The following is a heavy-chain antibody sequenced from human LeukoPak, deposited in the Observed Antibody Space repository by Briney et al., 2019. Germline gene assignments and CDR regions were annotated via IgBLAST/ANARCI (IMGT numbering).Heavy chain of an antibody. V-gene: IGHV4-4*07. D-gene: IGHD3-10*01. J-gene: IGHJ4*02. CDR1: GGSISNYY. CDR2: IYTSGTT. Sequence: SETLSLTCTVSGGSISNYYWSWIRQPAGKGLEWIGRIYTSGTTHYNPSLKSRVTISVDTSKNQFSLKLSSVTAADTAVYYCARHARYYYGSGNIAHWGQGTLVTVSS. CDR3: ARHARYYYGSGNIAH.